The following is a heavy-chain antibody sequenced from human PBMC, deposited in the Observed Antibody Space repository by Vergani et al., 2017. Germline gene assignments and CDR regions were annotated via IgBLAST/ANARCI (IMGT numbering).Heavy chain of an antibody. V-gene: IGHV3-23*01. J-gene: IGHJ6*02. CDR2: ISGSGGNT. CDR1: GFTFSSYA. CDR3: AKARDPNCKGGNCYSYYYGLDL. D-gene: IGHD2-15*01. Sequence: EVQLLESGGGLVQPGGSLRLSCGASGFTFSSYAMTWVRQAPGKGLELVSDISGSGGNTFYTDSVKGRFTISRYNSKDTLYLQMNSLRVEDTAIYYCAKARDPNCKGGNCYSYYYGLDLWGQGTTVTVSS.